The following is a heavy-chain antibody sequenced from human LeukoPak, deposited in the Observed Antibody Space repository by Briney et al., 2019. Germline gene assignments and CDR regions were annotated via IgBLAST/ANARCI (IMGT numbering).Heavy chain of an antibody. CDR3: ARDRCTNGVCYYDY. D-gene: IGHD2-8*01. V-gene: IGHV3-33*01. CDR1: GLTFSSYG. Sequence: GGSLRLSCAASGLTFSSYGMHWVRQAPGKGLEWVADIWYGGSNKYYGDSVKGRFTISRDNPKNTLYLQMNSLRVEATDVYYCARDRCTNGVCYYDYWGQGTLVTVSS. J-gene: IGHJ4*02. CDR2: IWYGGSNK.